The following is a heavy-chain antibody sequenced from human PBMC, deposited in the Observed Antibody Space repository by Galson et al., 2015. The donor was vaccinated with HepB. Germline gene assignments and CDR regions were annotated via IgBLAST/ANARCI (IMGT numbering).Heavy chain of an antibody. CDR2: IHSSGFYK. J-gene: IGHJ4*02. CDR3: ARENGRQLPLDY. CDR1: GFRLSSYS. Sequence: SLRLSCAASGFRLSSYSMNWVRQAPGKGLEWVSSIHSSGFYKYYAGSVQGRFTISRDNARNSLYLQMSSLRVEDTAVYYCARENGRQLPLDYWGQGTLVTVSS. D-gene: IGHD2-2*01. V-gene: IGHV3-21*01.